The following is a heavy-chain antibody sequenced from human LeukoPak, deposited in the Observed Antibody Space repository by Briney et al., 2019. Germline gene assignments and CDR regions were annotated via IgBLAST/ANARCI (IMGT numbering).Heavy chain of an antibody. J-gene: IGHJ4*02. CDR1: GFTVSSNY. CDR2: IYSGGST. V-gene: IGHV3-53*01. CDR3: AKDFIRWRTELDYFDY. D-gene: IGHD6-13*01. Sequence: GGSLRLSCAASGFTVSSNYMSWVRQAPGKGLEWVSVIYSGGSTYYADSVKGRFTISRDNSKNTLYLQMNSLRAEDTAVYYCAKDFIRWRTELDYFDYWGQGTLVTVSS.